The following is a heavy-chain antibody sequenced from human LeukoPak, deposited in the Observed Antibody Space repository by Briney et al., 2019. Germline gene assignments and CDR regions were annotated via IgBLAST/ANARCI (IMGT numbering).Heavy chain of an antibody. CDR2: ISSSSSYI. Sequence: SGGSLRLSCAASEFTFSSYSMNWVRQAPGKGLEWVSSISSSSSYIYYADSVKGRFTISRDNAKNSLYLQMNSLRAEDTAVYYCARGKITMIVGPFDYWGQGTLVTVSS. D-gene: IGHD3-22*01. V-gene: IGHV3-21*01. CDR3: ARGKITMIVGPFDY. J-gene: IGHJ4*02. CDR1: EFTFSSYS.